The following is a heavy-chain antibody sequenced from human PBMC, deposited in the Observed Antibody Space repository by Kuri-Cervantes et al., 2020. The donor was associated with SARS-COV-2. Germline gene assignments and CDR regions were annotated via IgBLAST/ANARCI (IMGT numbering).Heavy chain of an antibody. Sequence: SETLSLTCTVSGGSIRRYYWSWIRQPPGKGLEWIGYIYYSGSTNYNPSLKSRVTISVDTSKNQFSLKLSSVTAADTAVYYCARVPGGTIFGVVIVDYYYYYMDVWGKGTTVTVS. CDR2: IYYSGST. CDR1: GGSIRRYY. J-gene: IGHJ6*03. V-gene: IGHV4-59*01. D-gene: IGHD3-3*01. CDR3: ARVPGGTIFGVVIVDYYYYYMDV.